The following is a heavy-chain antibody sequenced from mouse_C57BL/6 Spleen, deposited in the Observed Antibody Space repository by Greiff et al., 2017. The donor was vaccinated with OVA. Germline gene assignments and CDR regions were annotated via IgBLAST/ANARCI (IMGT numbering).Heavy chain of an antibody. V-gene: IGHV1-59*01. Sequence: VQLQQPGAELVRPGTSVKLSCKASGYTFTSYWMHWVKQRPGQGLEWIGVIDPSDSYTNYNQKFKGKATLTVDTSSSTAYMQLSSLTSEDSAVYYCARFTTVVDFDYWGQGTTLTVSS. CDR1: GYTFTSYW. J-gene: IGHJ2*01. CDR2: IDPSDSYT. D-gene: IGHD1-1*01. CDR3: ARFTTVVDFDY.